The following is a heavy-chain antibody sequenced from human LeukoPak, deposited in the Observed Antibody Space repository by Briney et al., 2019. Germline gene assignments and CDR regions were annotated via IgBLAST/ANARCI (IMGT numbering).Heavy chain of an antibody. D-gene: IGHD6-19*01. Sequence: GGSLRLSCVGSGFMFSNYWMSWVRQAPGKGLEWVANINKDGSVAYSADSLKGRFTFSRDNAKSSLFLQMNSLRAEDTAVYYCARPSSGWYVRGDYFDYWGQGTLVTVSS. CDR1: GFMFSNYW. CDR3: ARPSSGWYVRGDYFDY. V-gene: IGHV3-7*01. CDR2: INKDGSVA. J-gene: IGHJ4*02.